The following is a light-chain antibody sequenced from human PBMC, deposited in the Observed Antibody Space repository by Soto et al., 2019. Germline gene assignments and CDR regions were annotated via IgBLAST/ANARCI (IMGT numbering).Light chain of an antibody. CDR1: NSDFGNYNY. CDR2: DVT. V-gene: IGLV2-11*01. J-gene: IGLJ7*01. CDR3: CSYPGGHTWV. Sequence: QSALTQPRSVSGSPGQSVTISCTGTNSDFGNYNYVSWYQQHPGKAPKVMIYDVTKRPSGVPDRFSGSKSGNTASLTISGLQGEDEADYYCCSYPGGHTWVFGGGTQLTVL.